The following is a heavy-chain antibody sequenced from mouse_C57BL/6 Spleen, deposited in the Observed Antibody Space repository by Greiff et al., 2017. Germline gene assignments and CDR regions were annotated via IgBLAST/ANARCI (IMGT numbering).Heavy chain of an antibody. J-gene: IGHJ4*01. CDR2: ISSGGDYI. V-gene: IGHV5-9-1*02. CDR1: GFTFSSYA. D-gene: IGHD1-1*01. Sequence: EVKLVESGEGLVKPGGSLKLSCAASGFTFSSYAMSWVRQTPEKRLEWVAYISSGGDYIYYADTVKGRFTISRDNARNTLYLQMSSLKSEDTAMYYCTRDFTTVVPYAMDYWGQGTSVTVSS. CDR3: TRDFTTVVPYAMDY.